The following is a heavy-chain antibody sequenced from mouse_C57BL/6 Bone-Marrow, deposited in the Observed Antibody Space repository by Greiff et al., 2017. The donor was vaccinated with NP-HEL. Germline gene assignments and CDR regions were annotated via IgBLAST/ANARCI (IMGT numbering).Heavy chain of an antibody. D-gene: IGHD1-1*01. V-gene: IGHV1-64*01. CDR1: GYTFTSYW. CDR3: ARLGYGSSSWFAY. J-gene: IGHJ3*01. Sequence: VQLQQPGAELVKPGASVKLSCKASGYTFTSYWMHWVKQRPGQGLEWIGMIHPNSGSTNYNEKFKSKATLTVDKSYSTDYMQLSSMTSEDSAVYYCARLGYGSSSWFAYWGQGTLVTVSA. CDR2: IHPNSGST.